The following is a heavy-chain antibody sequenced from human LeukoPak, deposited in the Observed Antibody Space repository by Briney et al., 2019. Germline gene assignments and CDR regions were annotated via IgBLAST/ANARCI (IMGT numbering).Heavy chain of an antibody. CDR1: GFTFSNYA. Sequence: GGSLRLSCAASGFTFSNYAMSWVRQAPGKGLEWVSAITGSGGNTYYADSVKGRFTISRDNSKNTVFLQMNSLRAEDTAIYYCAKWGDYDVLTGYYVSDYWGQGTLVTVSS. CDR2: ITGSGGNT. CDR3: AKWGDYDVLTGYYVSDY. V-gene: IGHV3-23*01. D-gene: IGHD3-9*01. J-gene: IGHJ4*02.